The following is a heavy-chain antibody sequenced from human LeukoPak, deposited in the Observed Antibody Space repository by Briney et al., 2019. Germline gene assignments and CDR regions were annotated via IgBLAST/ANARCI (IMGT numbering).Heavy chain of an antibody. V-gene: IGHV3-23*01. Sequence: PGGSLRLSCAASGLTFSSYAMTWVRQAPGKGLEWVSTISGSGGSTYYADSVKGRFTISRDNSKNTLYLQMNSLRAEDTAVYYCAKDNWVSSGWGQGTLVTVSS. CDR3: AKDNWVSSG. J-gene: IGHJ4*02. CDR2: ISGSGGST. CDR1: GLTFSSYA. D-gene: IGHD1-1*01.